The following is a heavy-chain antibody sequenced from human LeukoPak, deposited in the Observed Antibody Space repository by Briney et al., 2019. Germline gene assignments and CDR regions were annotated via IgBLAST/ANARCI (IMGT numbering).Heavy chain of an antibody. CDR1: GGSISSYY. V-gene: IGHV4-59*08. Sequence: SETLSLTCIVSGGSISSYYWSWIRQPPGKGLEWIGYIYSSGSTNSNPSLKSRVTISVDTSKSQFSLKMTSVTAADTAVYYCARQGSGGRAFDIWGQGTMVTVSS. D-gene: IGHD1-26*01. CDR2: IYSSGST. J-gene: IGHJ3*02. CDR3: ARQGSGGRAFDI.